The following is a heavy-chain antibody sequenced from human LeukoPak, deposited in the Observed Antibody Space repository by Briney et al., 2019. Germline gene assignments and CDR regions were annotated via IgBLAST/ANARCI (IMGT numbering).Heavy chain of an antibody. V-gene: IGHV3-23*01. Sequence: GGSLRLSCAASRFTFSNYAMSWVRQAPGKGLEWVSSIRDSAYRTYYADSVKGRFTISRDNSKNTLYLQMNSLRAEDTAVYYCAKGVVVAPDVTPFDYWGQGTLVTVSS. CDR2: IRDSAYRT. J-gene: IGHJ4*02. CDR3: AKGVVVAPDVTPFDY. CDR1: RFTFSNYA. D-gene: IGHD2-2*01.